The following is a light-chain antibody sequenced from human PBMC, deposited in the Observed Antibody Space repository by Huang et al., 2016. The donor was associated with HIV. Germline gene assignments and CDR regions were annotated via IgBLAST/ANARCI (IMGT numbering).Light chain of an antibody. V-gene: IGKV3-20*01. CDR3: QQYGSSSLT. CDR2: GAS. CDR1: QSVSSSY. Sequence: EIVLTQSPGTLSLSPGERATLSCRASQSVSSSYVAWYQQKPGQAPRLLLYGASNRATGIPDRFRGSGSGTDFTLTISRLEPEDFAVYFCQQYGSSSLTFGGGTKVEIK. J-gene: IGKJ4*01.